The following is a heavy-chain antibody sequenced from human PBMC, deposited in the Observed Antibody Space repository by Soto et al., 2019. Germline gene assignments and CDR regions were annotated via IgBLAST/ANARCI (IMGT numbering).Heavy chain of an antibody. Sequence: PSETLSLTCAVYLGSFSCYSLNWSRQPPGKGLEWIGEINHSGSTNYNPSLKSRVTISLDTSKNQFSLRLTSLTAADTAVYFCARAPQIVAMGRPFDYWGQGILVTVSS. CDR2: INHSGST. CDR1: LGSFSCYS. CDR3: ARAPQIVAMGRPFDY. V-gene: IGHV4-34*01. D-gene: IGHD5-12*01. J-gene: IGHJ4*02.